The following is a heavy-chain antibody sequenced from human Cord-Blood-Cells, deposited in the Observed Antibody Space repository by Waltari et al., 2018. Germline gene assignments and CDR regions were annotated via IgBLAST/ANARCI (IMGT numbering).Heavy chain of an antibody. CDR3: ARGHHDIVTSYNTVFDY. V-gene: IGHV4-34*01. J-gene: IGHJ4*02. Sequence: QVQLQQWGAGLLKPSETLSLTCAVYGGSFSGYYWSWIRQPPGKGLEWIGEINHSGSTNYNPSLKRRVTISVDTSKNQFSLRLSGVTAADTAVYYCARGHHDIVTSYNTVFDYWGQGTLVTVSS. CDR1: GGSFSGYY. CDR2: INHSGST. D-gene: IGHD3-9*01.